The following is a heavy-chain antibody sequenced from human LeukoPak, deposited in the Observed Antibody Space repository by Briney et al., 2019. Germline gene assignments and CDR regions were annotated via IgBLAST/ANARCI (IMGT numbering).Heavy chain of an antibody. CDR1: GGSISASSYY. D-gene: IGHD2-15*01. V-gene: IGHV4-39*01. J-gene: IGHJ4*02. CDR3: ARRGSGSRGDFDY. CDR2: IYYSGTT. Sequence: SETLSLTCTVSGGSISASSYYWGWIRQPPGKGLEWIATIYYSGTTYYNPSLKSRVTISVDTSKNQFSLNLSSVTAADTAVYYCARRGSGSRGDFDYWGQGTLVTISS.